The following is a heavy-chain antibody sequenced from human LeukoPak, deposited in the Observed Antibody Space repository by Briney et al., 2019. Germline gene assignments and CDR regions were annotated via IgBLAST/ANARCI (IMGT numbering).Heavy chain of an antibody. Sequence: PGRSLSLSCAASGFTFSSYAMHWVRQAPGKGLEWVAVISYDGSTKYYADSVKGRFAISRDNAKNTLYLRMDSLRAEDKAVYYCAKDPRITTIVGLYYFDYWGQGTLVTVSS. J-gene: IGHJ4*02. D-gene: IGHD3-22*01. CDR2: ISYDGSTK. V-gene: IGHV3-30*18. CDR1: GFTFSSYA. CDR3: AKDPRITTIVGLYYFDY.